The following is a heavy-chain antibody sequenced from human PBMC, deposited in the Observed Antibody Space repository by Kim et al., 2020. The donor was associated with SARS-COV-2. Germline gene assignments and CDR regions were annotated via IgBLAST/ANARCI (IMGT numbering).Heavy chain of an antibody. Sequence: SVKVSCKASGGTVSSYAISWVRQAPGQGLEWMGGIIPIFGTANYAQKFQGRVTITADESTSTAYMELSSLRSEDTAVYYCARDPHITMVRGVIMRADYYYYGMDVWGHGTTVTVSS. V-gene: IGHV1-69*13. CDR1: GGTVSSYA. J-gene: IGHJ6*02. CDR3: ARDPHITMVRGVIMRADYYYYGMDV. CDR2: IIPIFGTA. D-gene: IGHD3-10*01.